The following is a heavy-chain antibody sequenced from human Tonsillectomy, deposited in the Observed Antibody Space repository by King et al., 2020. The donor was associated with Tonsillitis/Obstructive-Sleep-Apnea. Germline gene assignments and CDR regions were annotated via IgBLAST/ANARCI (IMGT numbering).Heavy chain of an antibody. CDR3: TTLKIRGVIDS. D-gene: IGHD3-10*01. CDR2: IKNKADSGTT. Sequence: VQLVESGGDLVQPGGSLRLSCAASGLTFRDAWMSWVRQAPGKGLEWVGHIKNKADSGTTDYAAPVKGRFTISSDDSKNTLYLQLNSLKTEDSAVYYCTTLKIRGVIDSWGQGTLVTVSS. J-gene: IGHJ5*01. CDR1: GLTFRDAW. V-gene: IGHV3-15*01.